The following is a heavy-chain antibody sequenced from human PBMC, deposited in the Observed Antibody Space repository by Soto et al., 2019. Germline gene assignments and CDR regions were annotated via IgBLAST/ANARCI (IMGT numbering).Heavy chain of an antibody. CDR1: GGSISSYY. CDR2: IYYSGST. V-gene: IGHV4-59*01. D-gene: IGHD6-13*01. Sequence: PSETLSLTCTVSGGSISSYYWSWIRQPPGKGLEWIGYIYYSGSTNYNPSLKSRVTISVDTSKNQFSLKLSSVTAADTAVYYCARGQGQQLVVDYWGQGTLVTVSS. J-gene: IGHJ4*02. CDR3: ARGQGQQLVVDY.